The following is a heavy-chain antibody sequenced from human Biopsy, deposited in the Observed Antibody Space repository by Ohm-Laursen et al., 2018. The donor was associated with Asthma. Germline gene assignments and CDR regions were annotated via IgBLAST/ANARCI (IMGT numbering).Heavy chain of an antibody. D-gene: IGHD3-3*01. Sequence: SLRLSCTASGFSFNSYGMHWVRQVPGKGLEWVAVMSFGGRQTYYADSVKGRFTISRDNSKNTLYLQMNSPRAEDTAVYYCAKERYYDFWSGYPIWGQGTMVTVSS. CDR3: AKERYYDFWSGYPI. V-gene: IGHV3-30*18. CDR2: MSFGGRQT. J-gene: IGHJ3*02. CDR1: GFSFNSYG.